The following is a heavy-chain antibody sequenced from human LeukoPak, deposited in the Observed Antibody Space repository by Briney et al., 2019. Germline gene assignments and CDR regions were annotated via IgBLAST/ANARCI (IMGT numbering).Heavy chain of an antibody. V-gene: IGHV3-7*04. CDR3: ARENGDWYFDL. Sequence: GGSLRLSCAASGFTSSSYWMSWVRQAPGKGLEWVTNIKEDGSEKYYVDSVKGRFTISRDNAKKSLSLQMNSLRAEDTAVYYCARENGDWYFDLWGRGTLVTVSS. CDR1: GFTSSSYW. D-gene: IGHD1-1*01. J-gene: IGHJ2*01. CDR2: IKEDGSEK.